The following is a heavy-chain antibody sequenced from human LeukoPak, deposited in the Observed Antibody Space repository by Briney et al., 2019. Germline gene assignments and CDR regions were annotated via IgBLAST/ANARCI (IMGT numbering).Heavy chain of an antibody. CDR1: GFTFSDYY. CDR3: ARDLDDYVWGSYRSDYYYMDV. D-gene: IGHD3-16*02. Sequence: GGSLRLSCAASGFTFSDYYMSWIRQAPGKGLEWVSYISSSGSTIYYADSVKGRFTISRDNAKNSLYLQMNSVRAEDTAVYYCARDLDDYVWGSYRSDYYYMDVWGKGTTVTVSS. CDR2: ISSSGSTI. J-gene: IGHJ6*03. V-gene: IGHV3-11*04.